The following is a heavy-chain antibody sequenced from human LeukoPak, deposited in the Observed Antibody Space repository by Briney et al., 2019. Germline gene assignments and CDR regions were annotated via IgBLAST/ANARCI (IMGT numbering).Heavy chain of an antibody. CDR3: ASFSSGYYYDFDY. Sequence: GGSLRLSCAASGFTFSSYSMNWVRQAPGKGLEWVSYISSSTSNIYYADSVKGRFTVSRDNAKNSLYLQMNSLRADDTAVYYCASFSSGYYYDFDYWGQGTLVTVSS. V-gene: IGHV3-48*01. J-gene: IGHJ4*02. CDR2: ISSSTSNI. D-gene: IGHD3-22*01. CDR1: GFTFSSYS.